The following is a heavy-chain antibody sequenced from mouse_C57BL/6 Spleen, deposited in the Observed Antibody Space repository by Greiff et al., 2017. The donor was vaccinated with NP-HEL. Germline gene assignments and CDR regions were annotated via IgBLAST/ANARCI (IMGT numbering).Heavy chain of an antibody. CDR2: IDPSDSYT. CDR3: ARGALWPNYGGAMDY. D-gene: IGHD2-4*01. Sequence: QVQLQQPGAELVKPGASVTLSCKASGYTFTSYWMQWVKQRPGQGLEWIGEIDPSDSYTNYNQKFKGKATLTVDTSSSTAYMQLSSLTSEDSAVYYCARGALWPNYGGAMDYWGQGTSVTVSS. J-gene: IGHJ4*01. V-gene: IGHV1-50*01. CDR1: GYTFTSYW.